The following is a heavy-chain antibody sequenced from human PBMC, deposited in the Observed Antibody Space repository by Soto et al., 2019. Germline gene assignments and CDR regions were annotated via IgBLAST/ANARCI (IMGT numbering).Heavy chain of an antibody. D-gene: IGHD6-19*01. CDR3: ARSFGWYAIDQ. Sequence: QMQLQESGPGLVKASETLSLTCAVSGASISSEQYWTWVRQPPGKGLEWIGDIHHSGSTNNNPSLTSRLIMSVDTSKNQFSLNLKSVTAADTAVYYCARSFGWYAIDQWGQGTLVTVSS. J-gene: IGHJ4*02. CDR1: GASISSEQY. CDR2: IHHSGST. V-gene: IGHV4-4*02.